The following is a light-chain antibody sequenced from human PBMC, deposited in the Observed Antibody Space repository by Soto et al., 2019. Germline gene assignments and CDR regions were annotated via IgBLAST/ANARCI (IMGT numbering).Light chain of an antibody. CDR2: ATS. J-gene: IGKJ4*01. CDR3: QKYNSAPLT. Sequence: DVQMTQSPSSLSAFVGDRVTITCRASQGIAPYLAWFQQKPGKVPKLLIYATSTLQSGVPSRFSGSGSGTDFTLTISSLQPEDVPTYYCQKYNSAPLTFGGGTKV. CDR1: QGIAPY. V-gene: IGKV1-27*01.